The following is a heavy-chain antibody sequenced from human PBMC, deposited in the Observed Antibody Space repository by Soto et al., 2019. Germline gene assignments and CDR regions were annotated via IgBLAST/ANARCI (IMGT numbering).Heavy chain of an antibody. CDR3: ARDVARRLDY. J-gene: IGHJ4*02. CDR1: GFTFSSYA. V-gene: IGHV3-30-3*01. Sequence: HPGGSLRLSCAASGFTFSSYAMHWVRQAPGKGLEWVAVISYDGSNKYYADSVKGRFTISRDNSKNTLYLQMNSLRAEDTAVYYCARDVARRLDYWGQGTLVTVSS. CDR2: ISYDGSNK. D-gene: IGHD2-21*01.